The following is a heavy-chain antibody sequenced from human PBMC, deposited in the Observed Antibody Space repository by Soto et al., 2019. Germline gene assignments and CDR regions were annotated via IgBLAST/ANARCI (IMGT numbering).Heavy chain of an antibody. CDR2: INDSGNT. D-gene: IGHD6-6*01. V-gene: IGHV4-34*01. J-gene: IGHJ6*02. CDR1: GGSFSGYY. CDR3: ARGRSSVPDRRGIGYYGLDV. Sequence: PSETLSLTCAVNGGSFSGYYWSWIRQPPGKGLEWIGEINDSGNTDSNPSLESRFTISVDMSKNQFSLKMNSVTAADTAVYHCARGRSSVPDRRGIGYYGLDVWGQGTTVTVSS.